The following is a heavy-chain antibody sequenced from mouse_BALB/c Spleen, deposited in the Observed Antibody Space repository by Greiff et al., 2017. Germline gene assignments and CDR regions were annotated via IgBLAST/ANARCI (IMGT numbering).Heavy chain of an antibody. CDR2: ISSGSSTI. D-gene: IGHD1-1*01. V-gene: IGHV5-17*02. CDR3: ARNYGREAWFAY. J-gene: IGHJ3*01. CDR1: GFTFSSFG. Sequence: DVQLVESGGGLVQPGGSRKLSCAASGFTFSSFGMHWVRQAPEKGLEWVAYISSGSSTIYYADTVKGRFTISRDNPKNTLFLQMTSLRSEDTAMYYCARNYGREAWFAYWGQGTLVTVSA.